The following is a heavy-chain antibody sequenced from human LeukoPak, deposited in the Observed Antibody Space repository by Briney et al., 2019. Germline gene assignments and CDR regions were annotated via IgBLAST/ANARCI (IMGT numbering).Heavy chain of an antibody. J-gene: IGHJ4*02. Sequence: GASVKDSCKASGYTFTSYAMHWVRQAPGQRLEWMGWINDGNGNTKYSQKFQGRVTITRDTSASTAYIELSSLRSEDTAAYYCARGGATQSGPDYWGQGTLVTVSS. V-gene: IGHV1-3*01. CDR1: GYTFTSYA. D-gene: IGHD1-26*01. CDR2: INDGNGNT. CDR3: ARGGATQSGPDY.